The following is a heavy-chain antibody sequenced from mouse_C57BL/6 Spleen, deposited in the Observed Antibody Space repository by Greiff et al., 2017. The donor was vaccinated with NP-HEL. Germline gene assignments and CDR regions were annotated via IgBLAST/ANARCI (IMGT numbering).Heavy chain of an antibody. CDR3: AKGLPWFAY. CDR2: IYPGSGNT. D-gene: IGHD3-1*01. V-gene: IGHV1-76*01. Sequence: VKLVESGAELVRPGASVKLSCKASGYTFTDYYINWVKQRPGQGLEWIARIYPGSGNTYYNEKFKGKATLTAEKSSSTAYMQLSSLTSEDSAVYFCAKGLPWFAYWGQGTLVTVSA. CDR1: GYTFTDYY. J-gene: IGHJ3*01.